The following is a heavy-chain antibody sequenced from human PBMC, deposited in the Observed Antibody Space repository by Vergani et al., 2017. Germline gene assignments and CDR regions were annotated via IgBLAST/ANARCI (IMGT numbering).Heavy chain of an antibody. Sequence: QITLRESGPTLVKPTQTLPLTCTFSGFSPTTGGEGVGWIRQPPGRALGWLAFVYWNDDGRYSPSLKSRVTLTKDTSKTEVILTMATMDPVDTTTYYCARIMETYDIVAGYPPSDAFDIWGQGTMVTVSS. J-gene: IGHJ3*02. V-gene: IGHV2-5*01. CDR2: VYWNDDG. CDR3: ARIMETYDIVAGYPPSDAFDI. CDR1: GFSPTTGGEG. D-gene: IGHD3-9*01.